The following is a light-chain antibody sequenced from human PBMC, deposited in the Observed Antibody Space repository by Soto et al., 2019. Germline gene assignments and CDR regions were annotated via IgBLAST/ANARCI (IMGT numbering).Light chain of an antibody. V-gene: IGLV2-23*02. J-gene: IGLJ1*01. CDR2: EVS. Sequence: SALTQPASVSGSPGQSIIISCTGTSSDVGSYNLVSWYQQHPGKAPKLMIYEVSKRPSGVSNRFSGSKSGNTASLTISGLQAEDEADYYCCSYAGSSTYVFGTGTKLTVL. CDR3: CSYAGSSTYV. CDR1: SSDVGSYNL.